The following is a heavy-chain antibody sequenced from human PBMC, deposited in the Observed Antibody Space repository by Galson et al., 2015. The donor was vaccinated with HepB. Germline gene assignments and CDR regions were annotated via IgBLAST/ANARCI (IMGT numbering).Heavy chain of an antibody. V-gene: IGHV3-23*01. CDR3: AKGRAYSSGWGYYFDY. CDR1: GFTFSSYA. CDR2: ISGSGGST. D-gene: IGHD6-19*01. J-gene: IGHJ4*02. Sequence: LRLSCAASGFTFSSYAMSWVRQAPGKGLEWVSAISGSGGSTYYADSVKGRFTISRDNSKNTLYLQMNSLRAEDTAVYYCAKGRAYSSGWGYYFDYWGQGTLVTVSS.